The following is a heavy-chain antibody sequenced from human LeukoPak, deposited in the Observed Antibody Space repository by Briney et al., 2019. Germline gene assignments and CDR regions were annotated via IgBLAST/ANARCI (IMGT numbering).Heavy chain of an antibody. V-gene: IGHV4-61*01. J-gene: IGHJ3*02. CDR1: GGSVSRGSYY. CDR2: IYYSGST. D-gene: IGHD5-18*01. CDR3: AREVDTALANAFDI. Sequence: SETLSLTCTVSGGSVSRGSYYWSWIRQPPGKGLEWIGYIYYSGSTNYNPSLKSRVTISVDTSKNQFSLKLSSVTAADTAVYYCAREVDTALANAFDIWGQGTMVTVSS.